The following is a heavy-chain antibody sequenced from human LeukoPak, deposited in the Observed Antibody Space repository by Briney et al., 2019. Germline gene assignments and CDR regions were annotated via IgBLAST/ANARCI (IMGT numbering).Heavy chain of an antibody. Sequence: ASVKVSCKASGYTFTSYHLHWVRQAPGQGLEWMGMINPSGGSPNYAQKFQGRVTMTRDMSTSTVNMELSSLRSEDTAVYYCARAQGSYYHYYMDVWGKGTTVTVSS. V-gene: IGHV1-46*01. J-gene: IGHJ6*03. CDR3: ARAQGSYYHYYMDV. D-gene: IGHD1-26*01. CDR1: GYTFTSYH. CDR2: INPSGGSP.